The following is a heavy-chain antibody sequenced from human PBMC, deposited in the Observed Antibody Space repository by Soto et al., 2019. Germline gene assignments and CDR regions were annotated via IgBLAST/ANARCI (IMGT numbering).Heavy chain of an antibody. V-gene: IGHV1-3*05. CDR1: GYTFTSYA. J-gene: IGHJ4*02. Sequence: QVQLVQSGAEEKKPGASVKVSCKASGYTFTSYAMHWGRQAPGQRLEWMGWINAGNGNTKYSQKFQGRVTITRDTSACTAYMELSSLRSEDTAVYYCARAWVVVTAPDYWGQGTLVSVSS. CDR2: INAGNGNT. CDR3: ARAWVVVTAPDY. D-gene: IGHD2-21*02.